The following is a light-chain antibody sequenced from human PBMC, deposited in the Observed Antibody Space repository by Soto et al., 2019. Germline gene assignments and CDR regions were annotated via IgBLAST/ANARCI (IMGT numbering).Light chain of an antibody. V-gene: IGKV1-12*01. J-gene: IGKJ3*01. CDR2: AAS. CDR3: QQSNSFPPT. CDR1: QGISRW. Sequence: DIQMTQSPSSVSASVGDRVTITCRASQGISRWLAWYQQKPGKAPKLLVYAASSLQSGVPSRFSGSGSGTDFTLTISSLQAEDFATYYCQQSNSFPPTFGPGTKVDIK.